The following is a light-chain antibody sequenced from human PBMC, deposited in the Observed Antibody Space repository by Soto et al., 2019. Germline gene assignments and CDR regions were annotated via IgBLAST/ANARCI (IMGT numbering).Light chain of an antibody. CDR1: QNIISTY. J-gene: IGKJ1*01. CDR2: GAS. CDR3: QHYDSSLWT. V-gene: IGKV3-20*01. Sequence: EIVLTQSPGTLSLSPGERATPSCRASQNIISTYLTWYQQKPGQPPRLLIYGASSRATGIPDRFSGSGSGTDFTLTVNRLEPEDFAVYYCQHYDSSLWTFGQGTKVDIK.